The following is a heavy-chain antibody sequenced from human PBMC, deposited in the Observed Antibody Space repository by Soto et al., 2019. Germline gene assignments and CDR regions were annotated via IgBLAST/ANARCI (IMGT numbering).Heavy chain of an antibody. CDR3: ARHANYKYYDILTGYLDYFDY. J-gene: IGHJ4*02. V-gene: IGHV4-39*01. D-gene: IGHD3-9*01. CDR1: GGSISSSSYY. CDR2: IYYSGST. Sequence: SETLSLTCTVSGGSISSSSYYWGWIRQPPGKGLEWIGSIYYSGSTYYNPSLKSRVTISVDTSKNQFSLKLSSVTAADTAVYYCARHANYKYYDILTGYLDYFDYWGQGTLVTVSS.